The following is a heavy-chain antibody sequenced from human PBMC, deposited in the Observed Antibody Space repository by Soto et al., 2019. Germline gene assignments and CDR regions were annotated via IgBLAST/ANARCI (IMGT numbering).Heavy chain of an antibody. Sequence: GGSLRLSCAASGFTFSSYGMHWVRQAPGKGLEWVAVIWYDGSNKYYADSVKGRFTISRDNSKNTLYLQMNSLRAEDTAVYYCASSTYYYDSSGYYYGEYFQHWGQGTLVTVSS. D-gene: IGHD3-22*01. CDR1: GFTFSSYG. CDR3: ASSTYYYDSSGYYYGEYFQH. V-gene: IGHV3-33*01. CDR2: IWYDGSNK. J-gene: IGHJ1*01.